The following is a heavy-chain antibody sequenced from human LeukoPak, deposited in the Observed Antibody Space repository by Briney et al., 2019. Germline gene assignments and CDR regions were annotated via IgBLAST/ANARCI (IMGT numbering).Heavy chain of an antibody. CDR1: GGTFISYA. CDR2: IIPIFGTA. J-gene: IGHJ6*02. Sequence: GASVKVSCKASGGTFISYAISWVRQAPGQGLEWMGGIIPIFGTANYAQKFQGRVTITADESTSTAYMELSSLRSEDTAVYYCATRDMVRGVNYGMDVWGQGTTVTVSS. D-gene: IGHD3-10*01. V-gene: IGHV1-69*13. CDR3: ATRDMVRGVNYGMDV.